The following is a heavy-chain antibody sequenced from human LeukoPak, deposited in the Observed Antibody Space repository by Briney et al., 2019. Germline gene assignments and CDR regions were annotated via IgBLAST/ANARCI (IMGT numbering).Heavy chain of an antibody. D-gene: IGHD6-13*01. J-gene: IGHJ6*02. Sequence: ASVNVSCKASEYTFTSYAIHWVRQAPGQRLEWMGWINTGSGETKCSEKFQGRVTLTRDTSGSTAYMELSSLRSEDTAVYYCAREGWEQQLALFYYYGMDVWGQGTTVAVSS. CDR3: AREGWEQQLALFYYYGMDV. CDR2: INTGSGET. CDR1: EYTFTSYA. V-gene: IGHV1-3*04.